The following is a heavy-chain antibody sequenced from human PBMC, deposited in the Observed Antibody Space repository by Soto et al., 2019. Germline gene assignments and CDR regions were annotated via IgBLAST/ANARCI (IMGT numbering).Heavy chain of an antibody. V-gene: IGHV5-51*01. CDR3: ARHAPSIAVDGYHYYYGMDV. J-gene: IGHJ6*02. Sequence: RESLKISCKGSGYSFTSYWIGWVRQMPGKGLEWMGIIYPGDSDTRYSPSFQGQVTISADKSISTAYLQWSSLKASDTAMYYCARHAPSIAVDGYHYYYGMDVWGQGTTVTVSS. D-gene: IGHD6-19*01. CDR2: IYPGDSDT. CDR1: GYSFTSYW.